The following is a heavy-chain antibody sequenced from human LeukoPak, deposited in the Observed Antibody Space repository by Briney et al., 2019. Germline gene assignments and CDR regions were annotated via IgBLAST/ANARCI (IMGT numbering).Heavy chain of an antibody. CDR1: EFTFSTYP. CDR2: ISVIGGST. J-gene: IGHJ4*02. Sequence: GGPRKPSVAAPEFTFSTYPMTGFRQAPGKGREWVSPISVIGGSTYYADSVKGRFTISRDNSKNTLYLQMNSLRAEDTAVYYCAKSDDYVWGSYRSTHFDYWGQGTLVTVSS. CDR3: AKSDDYVWGSYRSTHFDY. D-gene: IGHD3-16*02. V-gene: IGHV3-23*01.